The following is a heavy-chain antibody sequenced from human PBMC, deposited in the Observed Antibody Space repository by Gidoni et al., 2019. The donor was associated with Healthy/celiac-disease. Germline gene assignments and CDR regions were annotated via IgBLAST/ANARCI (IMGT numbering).Heavy chain of an antibody. CDR3: ARLATMVEY. Sequence: EVQLVESGGGLVKPGGSLRLSCAASGFTFSRYSMTWVRQAPGKGLEWVSSISSSSSYIYYADSVKSRFTISRDNAKNSLYLQMNSLRAEDTAVYYCARLATMVEYWGQGTLVTVSS. V-gene: IGHV3-21*01. J-gene: IGHJ4*02. CDR1: GFTFSRYS. D-gene: IGHD3-10*01. CDR2: ISSSSSYI.